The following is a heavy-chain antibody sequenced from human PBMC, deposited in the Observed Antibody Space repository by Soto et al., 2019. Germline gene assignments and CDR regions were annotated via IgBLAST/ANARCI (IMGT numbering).Heavy chain of an antibody. V-gene: IGHV4-61*08. D-gene: IGHD5-18*01. CDR1: GGSVSSGDYY. Sequence: PETLPLTCTVSGGSVSSGDYYWSWIRQPPEKGLEWLGYISYSGNNNYNPHLKSRVIISLATSKNLFSLNLTSVTAADTAVYYCARIPVDTSMIYWLDPWGQGTLVNVS. CDR2: ISYSGNN. J-gene: IGHJ5*02. CDR3: ARIPVDTSMIYWLDP.